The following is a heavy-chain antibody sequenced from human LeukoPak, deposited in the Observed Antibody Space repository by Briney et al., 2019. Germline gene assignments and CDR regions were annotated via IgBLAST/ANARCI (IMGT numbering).Heavy chain of an antibody. CDR3: ARSADRVVRGAPPYYYYYVDV. V-gene: IGHV4-59*01. Sequence: SETLSLTCTVSGGSISSYYWSWIRQPPGKGLEWIGYGYYSGSTNYDPSLKSRATISVDTSKNQFSLKLSSVTAADTAVYYCARSADRVVRGAPPYYYYYVDVWGKGTTVTVSS. CDR1: GGSISSYY. J-gene: IGHJ6*03. D-gene: IGHD3-10*01. CDR2: GYYSGST.